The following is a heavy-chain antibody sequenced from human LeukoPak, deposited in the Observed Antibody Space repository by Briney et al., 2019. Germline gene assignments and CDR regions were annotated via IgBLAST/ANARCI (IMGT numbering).Heavy chain of an antibody. V-gene: IGHV7-4-1*02. CDR1: GYTFTKYA. Sequence: GASVKISCKASGYTFTKYAMNWVRQAPGQGLEWMGWIDTNTGNSTYAQDFTGRFVFSLDTSVSTAYLQISSLKAEDTAVYYCARSMDIARIDYWGQGTLVTVSS. D-gene: IGHD5-12*01. CDR3: ARSMDIARIDY. J-gene: IGHJ4*02. CDR2: IDTNTGNS.